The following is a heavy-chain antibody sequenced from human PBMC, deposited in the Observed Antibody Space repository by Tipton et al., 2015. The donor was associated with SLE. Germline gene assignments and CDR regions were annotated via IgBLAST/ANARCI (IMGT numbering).Heavy chain of an antibody. CDR1: GFTFSSYS. V-gene: IGHV3-21*01. Sequence: SLRLSCAASGFTFSSYSMNWVRQAPGKGLEWVSSISSSSSYIYYADSVKGRFTISRDNAKNSLYLQMNSLRAEDTAVYYCARDYGGNSYYYGMDVWGQGTTVTVSS. CDR2: ISSSSSYI. D-gene: IGHD4-23*01. CDR3: ARDYGGNSYYYGMDV. J-gene: IGHJ6*02.